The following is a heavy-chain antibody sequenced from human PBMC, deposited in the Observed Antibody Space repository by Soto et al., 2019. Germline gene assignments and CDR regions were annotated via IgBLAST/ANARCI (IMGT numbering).Heavy chain of an antibody. D-gene: IGHD3-9*01. V-gene: IGHV2-5*01. Sequence: SGPTLVNPTQTLTLTCTFSGFSLSTSGVGVGWIRQPPGKALEWLALIYWNDDKRYSPSLKSRLTITKDTSKNQVVLTMTNMDPVDTATYYCAHRLGPSTLYDILTGYHYYYYGMDVWGQGTTVTVSS. CDR3: AHRLGPSTLYDILTGYHYYYYGMDV. J-gene: IGHJ6*02. CDR2: IYWNDDK. CDR1: GFSLSTSGVG.